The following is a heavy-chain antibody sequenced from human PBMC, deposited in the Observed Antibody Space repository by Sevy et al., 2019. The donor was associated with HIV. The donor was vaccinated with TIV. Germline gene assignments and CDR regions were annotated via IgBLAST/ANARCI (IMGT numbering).Heavy chain of an antibody. CDR2: ISYDGSNK. J-gene: IGHJ6*02. CDR1: GFTFSSYA. D-gene: IGHD1-26*01. V-gene: IGHV3-30*04. Sequence: GGSLRLSCAASGFTFSSYAMHWVRQAPGKGLEWVAVISYDGSNKYYADSVKGRFTISRDNSKNTLYLQMNSLRAEDTAVYYCARDGGTIPQNYYYYYGMDVWGQGTTVTVSS. CDR3: ARDGGTIPQNYYYYYGMDV.